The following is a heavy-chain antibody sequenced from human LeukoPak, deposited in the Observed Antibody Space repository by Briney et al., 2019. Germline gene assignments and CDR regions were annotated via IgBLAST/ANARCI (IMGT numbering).Heavy chain of an antibody. V-gene: IGHV7-4-1*02. J-gene: IGHJ5*02. CDR3: ARDGRFLEWYGWFDP. CDR1: GYTFTSYA. CDR2: INTNTGNP. D-gene: IGHD3-3*01. Sequence: AASVKVSCKASGYTFTSYAMNWVRQAPGQGLEWMGWINTNTGNPTYAQGFTGRFVFSLDTSVSTAYLQISSLKAEDTAVYYCARDGRFLEWYGWFDPWGQGTLVAVSS.